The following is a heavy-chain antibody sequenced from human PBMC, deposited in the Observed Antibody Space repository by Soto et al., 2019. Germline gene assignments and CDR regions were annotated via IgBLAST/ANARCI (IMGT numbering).Heavy chain of an antibody. J-gene: IGHJ4*01. Sequence: GGSLRLSCAASGFTFSSYDMNWVRQAPGKGLEWVSSISSSSSYIYYADSVKGRFTISRDNAKNSLYLQMHSLRAEDTAVYYCARGTYYYDSSAYYDYWGQGTLVTVSS. CDR3: ARGTYYYDSSAYYDY. V-gene: IGHV3-21*01. D-gene: IGHD3-22*01. CDR2: ISSSSSYI. CDR1: GFTFSSYD.